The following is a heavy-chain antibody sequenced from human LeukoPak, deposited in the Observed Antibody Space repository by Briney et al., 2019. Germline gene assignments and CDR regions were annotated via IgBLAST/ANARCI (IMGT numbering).Heavy chain of an antibody. D-gene: IGHD4-17*01. J-gene: IGHJ5*02. Sequence: ASVKVSCKASGYIFTSYHIHWVRHAPGQGLEWMGIINPSGGSTNYAQKFQGRVTMTRDTSTSTVYMELSSLRSEDTAVYYCARKGNDYGEGSSWFDPWGQGTLVTVSS. CDR3: ARKGNDYGEGSSWFDP. CDR2: INPSGGST. V-gene: IGHV1-46*01. CDR1: GYIFTSYH.